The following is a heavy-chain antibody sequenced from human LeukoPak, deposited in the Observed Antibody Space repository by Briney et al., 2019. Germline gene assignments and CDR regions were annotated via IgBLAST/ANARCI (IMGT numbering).Heavy chain of an antibody. V-gene: IGHV4-34*01. CDR2: INHSGST. Sequence: SETLSLTCAVYGGSFSGYYWSWIRQPPGRGLEWIGEINHSGSTNYNPSLKSRVTISVDTSKNQFSLKLSSVTAADTAVYYCARAIWSRYYYYYYMDVWGKGTTVTVSS. CDR1: GGSFSGYY. CDR3: ARAIWSRYYYYYYMDV. J-gene: IGHJ6*03. D-gene: IGHD3-3*01.